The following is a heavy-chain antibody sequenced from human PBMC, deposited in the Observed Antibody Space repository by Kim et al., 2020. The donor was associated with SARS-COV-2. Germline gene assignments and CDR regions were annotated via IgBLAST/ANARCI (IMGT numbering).Heavy chain of an antibody. V-gene: IGHV4-34*01. J-gene: IGHJ6*03. CDR3: ARATYDYLWGSYRYQGDY. Sequence: SETLSLTCAVYGGSFSGYYWSWIRQPPGKGLEWIGEINHSGSTNYNPSLKSRVTISVDTSKNQFSLKLSSVTAADTAVYYCARATYDYLWGSYRYQGDY. CDR1: GGSFSGYY. D-gene: IGHD3-16*02. CDR2: INHSGST.